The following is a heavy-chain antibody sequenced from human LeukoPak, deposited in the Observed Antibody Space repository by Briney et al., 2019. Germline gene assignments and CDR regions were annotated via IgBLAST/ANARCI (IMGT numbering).Heavy chain of an antibody. CDR1: GFTFSNSG. V-gene: IGHV3-30*18. CDR3: AKDAQVRGVINGFDY. J-gene: IGHJ4*02. CDR2: ISYDGRNK. Sequence: GGSLRLSCAASGFTFSNSGIHWVRQAPGKGLEWVAVISYDGRNKHYADSVKGRFTISRDNSKNTLYLQMNSLTAEDTAMYYCAKDAQVRGVINGFDYWGQGTLVTVSS. D-gene: IGHD3-10*01.